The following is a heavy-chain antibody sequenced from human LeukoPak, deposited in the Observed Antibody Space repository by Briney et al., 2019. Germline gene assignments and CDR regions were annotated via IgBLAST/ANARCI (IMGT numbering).Heavy chain of an antibody. J-gene: IGHJ4*02. V-gene: IGHV3-74*01. CDR1: GFTFSSYW. D-gene: IGHD3-22*01. CDR3: AREATPRPNSSGFYYGY. CDR2: INSDGSST. Sequence: GGSLRLSCAASGFTFSSYWMQWVRQVPEKGLVWVSRINSDGSSTNYADSVKGRFTISRDNSKSTLYLQMNGLRAEDTAVYYCAREATPRPNSSGFYYGYWGQGTLVTVSS.